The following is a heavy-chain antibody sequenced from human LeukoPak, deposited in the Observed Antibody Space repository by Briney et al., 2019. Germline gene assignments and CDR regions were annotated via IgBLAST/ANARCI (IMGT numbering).Heavy chain of an antibody. Sequence: GGSLRLSCTASGFTFGDYAVSWVRQAPGKGLEWVGFIKSKAYGGTTQYAASVKGRFTISRDDSKSIAYLQMNSLQTEDTAVYYCTRGEVSGYLWGKGALVTVSS. CDR3: TRGEVSGYL. CDR1: GFTFGDYA. D-gene: IGHD5-12*01. V-gene: IGHV3-49*04. J-gene: IGHJ5*02. CDR2: IKSKAYGGTT.